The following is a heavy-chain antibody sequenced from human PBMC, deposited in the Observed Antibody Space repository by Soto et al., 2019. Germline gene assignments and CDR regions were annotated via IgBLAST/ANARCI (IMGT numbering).Heavy chain of an antibody. J-gene: IGHJ6*02. CDR2: IYYSGST. CDR3: ARGWQDYYYYGMDV. Sequence: SSETLSLTCTVSGGSIRSYYWSWIRQPPGKGLEWIGYIYYSGSTNYNPSLKSRVTISVDTSKNQFSLKLSSVTAADTAVYYCARGWQDYYYYGMDVWGQGTTVT. V-gene: IGHV4-59*12. CDR1: GGSIRSYY. D-gene: IGHD2-15*01.